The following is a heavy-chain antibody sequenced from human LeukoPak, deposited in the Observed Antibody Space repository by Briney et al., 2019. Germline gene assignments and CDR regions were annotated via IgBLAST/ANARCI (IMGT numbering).Heavy chain of an antibody. J-gene: IGHJ5*02. CDR1: GFTFSSYA. V-gene: IGHV3-23*01. D-gene: IGHD6-6*01. Sequence: GGSLRLSCAASGFTFSSYAMSWVRQAPGKGLERVSHISGSGDTTYYADSVKGRFTISRDNSKNTLYLQMNSLRAEDTAVHYCAKAPGIAARPFDPWGQGTLVTVSS. CDR3: AKAPGIAARPFDP. CDR2: ISGSGDTT.